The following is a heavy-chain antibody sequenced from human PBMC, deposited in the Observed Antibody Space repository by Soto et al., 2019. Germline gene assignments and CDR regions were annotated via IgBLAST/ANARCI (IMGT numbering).Heavy chain of an antibody. D-gene: IGHD3-22*01. CDR2: ISPYNDDT. J-gene: IGHJ6*02. CDR1: GYTFSSYG. Sequence: ASVKVSCKASGYTFSSYGINWVRQAPGQGLEWLGWISPYNDDTKYAQKLQGRVTMTTDTSSRTAYMALGSLSSDDTAVYFCARGGYYDSSGSRNYHYYGMDVWAQGTTVTVSS. V-gene: IGHV1-18*01. CDR3: ARGGYYDSSGSRNYHYYGMDV.